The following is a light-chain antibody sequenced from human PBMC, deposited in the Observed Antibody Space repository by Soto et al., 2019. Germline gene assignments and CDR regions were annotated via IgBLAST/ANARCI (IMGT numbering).Light chain of an antibody. V-gene: IGKV3-11*01. CDR3: QQRSNWPRT. Sequence: EIVLTQSPGTLSLSPGERATLSCRASQRVSRSLAWFQQRPGQAPRPLIYDATNRATGIPARFSGSGSGTDFTLTISSLEPEDFAVYYCQQRSNWPRTFGQGTRLEMK. J-gene: IGKJ5*01. CDR2: DAT. CDR1: QRVSRS.